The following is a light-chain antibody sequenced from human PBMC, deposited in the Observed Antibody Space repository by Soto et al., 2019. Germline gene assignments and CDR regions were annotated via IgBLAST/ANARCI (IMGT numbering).Light chain of an antibody. CDR1: SSDVGTYGY. Sequence: QSALTQPASVSGSPGQSITIPCTGTSSDVGTYGYVSWYQHHPGKAPQLMIYYVSNRPSGVSDRFSGSKSGNTASLTISGLQADDEADYYCSSFSGSTSWVFGGGTKVTVL. V-gene: IGLV2-14*03. CDR3: SSFSGSTSWV. J-gene: IGLJ3*02. CDR2: YVS.